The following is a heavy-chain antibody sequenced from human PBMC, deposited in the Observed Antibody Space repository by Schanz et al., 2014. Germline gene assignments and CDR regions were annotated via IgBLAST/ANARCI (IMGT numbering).Heavy chain of an antibody. D-gene: IGHD2-21*01. J-gene: IGHJ4*02. CDR3: ARGRSLGWCDY. CDR1: GFTFSTYW. V-gene: IGHV3-7*01. Sequence: LVESGGGVVQPGRSLRLSCAASGFTFSTYWMSWVRQAPGKGLEWVANIKQDESERSYVDSVKGRFTISRDNAKNSLYLQMHSLRAEDTAVYYCARGRSLGWCDYWGQGTLVTVSS. CDR2: IKQDESER.